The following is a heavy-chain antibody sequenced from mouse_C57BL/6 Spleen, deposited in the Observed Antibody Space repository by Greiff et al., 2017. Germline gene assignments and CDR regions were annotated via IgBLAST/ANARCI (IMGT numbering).Heavy chain of an antibody. CDR3: ARRIITTVVADWYFDV. J-gene: IGHJ1*03. CDR2: IDPSDSYT. CDR1: GYTFTSYW. Sequence: VKLQQPGAELVMPGASVKLSCKASGYTFTSYWMHWVKQRPGQGLEWIGEIDPSDSYTNYNQKFKGKSTVTVDKSSSTGYMQLSSLTSEDSAVYYCARRIITTVVADWYFDVWGTGTTVTVSS. V-gene: IGHV1-69*01. D-gene: IGHD1-1*01.